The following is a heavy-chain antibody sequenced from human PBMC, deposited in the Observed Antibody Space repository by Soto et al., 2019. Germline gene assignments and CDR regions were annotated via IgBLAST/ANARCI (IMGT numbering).Heavy chain of an antibody. CDR1: GYPFSMYG. CDR3: ASPSYYDTTSAFDY. D-gene: IGHD3-22*01. J-gene: IGHJ4*02. CDR2: ISAYNGNT. Sequence: QVQLVQSGAEVTKPGASVQVSCKTSGYPFSMYGISWVRQAPGQGLEWMGWISAYNGNTEYAQKFQGRVTMTRDLFTSTAYLYLRSLRSDDTAVYYCASPSYYDTTSAFDYWGQGGLVTVSS. V-gene: IGHV1-18*01.